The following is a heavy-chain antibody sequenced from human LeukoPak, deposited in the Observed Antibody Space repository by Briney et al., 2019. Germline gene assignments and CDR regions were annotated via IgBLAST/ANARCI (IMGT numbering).Heavy chain of an antibody. Sequence: SETLSLTCTVSGGSISSSNYYWGWIRQPPGKGLEWIGSIYYSGTTYYNPSLKSRVTISLDTSKNQFSLKLSSVTAADTAVYYCSRAQSNQMATKIWGQGTLVSASS. D-gene: IGHD5-24*01. CDR3: SRAQSNQMATKI. CDR2: IYYSGTT. V-gene: IGHV4-39*07. CDR1: GGSISSSNYY. J-gene: IGHJ4*02.